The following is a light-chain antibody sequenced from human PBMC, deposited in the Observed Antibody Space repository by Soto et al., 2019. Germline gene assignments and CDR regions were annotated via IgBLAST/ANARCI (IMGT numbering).Light chain of an antibody. CDR2: GAS. V-gene: IGKV3-15*01. Sequence: EIVMTQSPATLSVSPGERATLSCRASQSVSSNLAWYQQKPGQAPRLLIYGASTMPTGVPARFSGSGSGTEFTLTISSLQSEDFAVYYCQQDNNLPQTFGQGTKVEIK. J-gene: IGKJ1*01. CDR1: QSVSSN. CDR3: QQDNNLPQT.